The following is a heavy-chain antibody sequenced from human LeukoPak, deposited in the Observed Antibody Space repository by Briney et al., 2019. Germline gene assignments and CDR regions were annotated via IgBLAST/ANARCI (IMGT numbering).Heavy chain of an antibody. D-gene: IGHD2-15*01. V-gene: IGHV1-46*01. CDR1: GYTFTSYY. Sequence: ASLKVFCKASGYTFTSYYMHWVRQAPGQGLQWMGIINPSGGSTSYAQQFQGRVTMTRDTSTSTVYMELSSLRSEDTAVYYCARDGEDIVVVVAATHYFDYWGQGTLVTVSS. CDR2: INPSGGST. J-gene: IGHJ4*02. CDR3: ARDGEDIVVVVAATHYFDY.